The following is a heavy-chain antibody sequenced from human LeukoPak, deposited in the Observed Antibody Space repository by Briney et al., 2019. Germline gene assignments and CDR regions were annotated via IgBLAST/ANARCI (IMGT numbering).Heavy chain of an antibody. CDR2: IRQDEGEK. Sequence: GGSLRLSCVVSGFIFSAHWMTWVRQAPGKGLEWVANIRQDEGEKYYVESVAGRFTIYRDNAKNSVYLQMNSLRIEDTAVYYCARDYEHSGFDYLPEYWGQGTLVTVSS. V-gene: IGHV3-7*01. CDR1: GFIFSAHW. CDR3: ARDYEHSGFDYLPEY. J-gene: IGHJ4*02. D-gene: IGHD5-12*01.